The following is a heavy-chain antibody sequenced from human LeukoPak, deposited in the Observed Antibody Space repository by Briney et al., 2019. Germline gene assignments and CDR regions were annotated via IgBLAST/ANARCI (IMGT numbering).Heavy chain of an antibody. CDR2: IYYSGST. J-gene: IGHJ6*03. Sequence: PSETLSLTCTVSGYSISSGYYWGWIRQPPGKGLEWIGYIYYSGSTNYNPSLKSRVTISVDTSKNQFSLKLSSVTAADTAVYYCARAQSSWYYYYYYMDVWGKGTTVTVSS. V-gene: IGHV4-38-2*02. D-gene: IGHD6-13*01. CDR1: GYSISSGYY. CDR3: ARAQSSWYYYYYYMDV.